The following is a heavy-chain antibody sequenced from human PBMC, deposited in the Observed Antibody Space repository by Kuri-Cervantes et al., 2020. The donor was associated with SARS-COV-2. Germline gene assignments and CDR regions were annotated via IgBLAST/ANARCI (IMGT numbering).Heavy chain of an antibody. Sequence: GGSLRLSCLTSGFVFDFYEMNWVRQAPGKGLEWLAYISPTAGTIYYADSVTGRFTISRDNAQNAVYLRMKSLRADDTAVYYCARVRAMDMWGQGTMVTVSS. CDR2: ISPTAGTI. J-gene: IGHJ3*02. CDR3: ARVRAMDM. D-gene: IGHD2-2*01. V-gene: IGHV3-48*03. CDR1: GFVFDFYE.